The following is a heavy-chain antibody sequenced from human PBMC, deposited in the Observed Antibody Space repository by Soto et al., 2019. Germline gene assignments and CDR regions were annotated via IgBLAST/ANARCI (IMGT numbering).Heavy chain of an antibody. J-gene: IGHJ4*02. CDR3: AKDLGYSGYGVFDY. D-gene: IGHD5-12*01. Sequence: PGGSLRLSCAASGFTFSSYDMHWVRQATGKGLEWVSAIGTAGDTYYPGSVKGRFTISRENAKNSLYLQMNSLRAGDTAVYYCAKDLGYSGYGVFDYWGQGTLVTVSS. CDR1: GFTFSSYD. CDR2: IGTAGDT. V-gene: IGHV3-13*04.